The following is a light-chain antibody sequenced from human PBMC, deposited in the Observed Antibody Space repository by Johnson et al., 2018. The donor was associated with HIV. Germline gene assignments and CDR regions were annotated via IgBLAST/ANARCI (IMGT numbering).Light chain of an antibody. J-gene: IGLJ1*01. CDR1: SSDMGNYA. Sequence: QSVLTQPPSLSAAPGQKVTISCSGSSSDMGNYAVSWYQQLPGTAPKLLIYENNKRPSGIPDRFSGSKSGTSATLGITGLQTGDEADYYCGTWDSSLSAYVFGTGTKVTVL. V-gene: IGLV1-51*02. CDR3: GTWDSSLSAYV. CDR2: ENN.